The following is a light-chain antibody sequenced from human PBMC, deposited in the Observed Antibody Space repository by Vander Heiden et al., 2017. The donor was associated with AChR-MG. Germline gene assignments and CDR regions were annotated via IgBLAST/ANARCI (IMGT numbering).Light chain of an antibody. CDR3: CAYADSGTVL. CDR2: EVS. V-gene: IGLV2-23*02. J-gene: IGLJ2*01. Sequence: QSALTPPASVSGSPGQSITISCTGTSSDVGTYDLVSWYQHHPGKAPKIMIYEVSKRPSGVSNRFSASKSGNTASLTISGLQAEDEADYYCCAYADSGTVLFGGGTKLTVL. CDR1: SSDVGTYDL.